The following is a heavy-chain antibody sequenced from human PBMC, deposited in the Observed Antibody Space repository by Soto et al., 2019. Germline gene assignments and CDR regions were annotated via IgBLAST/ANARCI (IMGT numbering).Heavy chain of an antibody. CDR2: IYYSGST. Sequence: QVQLQESGPGLVKPSQTLSLTCTVSGGSISSGGYYWSWIRQHPGKGLEWIGYIYYSGSTYYNPSLKSRVTISVDTSKNQFSLKLSSVTAADTAVYYCARGGGLWFGESLLDDAFDIWGQGTMVTVSS. V-gene: IGHV4-31*03. D-gene: IGHD3-10*01. CDR3: ARGGGLWFGESLLDDAFDI. CDR1: GGSISSGGYY. J-gene: IGHJ3*02.